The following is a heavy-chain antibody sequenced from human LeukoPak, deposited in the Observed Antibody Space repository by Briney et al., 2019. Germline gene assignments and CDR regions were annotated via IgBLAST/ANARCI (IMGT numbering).Heavy chain of an antibody. V-gene: IGHV3-7*04. Sequence: GGSLGISCEASGFTFSNYWMTWVRQAPGKGLEWVANIKQDGSDENYVDSVKGRFAISRDNGKNSLYLQMNSLRAEDTAVYYCARGGSDSDYWGQGTLVTVSS. CDR1: GFTFSNYW. D-gene: IGHD6-6*01. CDR3: ARGGSDSDY. J-gene: IGHJ4*02. CDR2: IKQDGSDE.